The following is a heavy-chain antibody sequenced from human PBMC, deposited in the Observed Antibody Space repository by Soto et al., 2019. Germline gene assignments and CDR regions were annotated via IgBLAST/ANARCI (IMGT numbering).Heavy chain of an antibody. Sequence: QVHLVQSGPEVKRPGSSVKVSCKASGDTFGRNAIHWVRQAPGQGLEWMGGIIPMFPTTNYAQKFKGRLTIYADTSTGKAYMEMTSLRAEDTAVYYCTKDGDSADYGYWGQGTLVTVSS. D-gene: IGHD2-21*01. CDR1: GDTFGRNA. J-gene: IGHJ4*02. CDR2: IIPMFPTT. V-gene: IGHV1-69*06. CDR3: TKDGDSADYGY.